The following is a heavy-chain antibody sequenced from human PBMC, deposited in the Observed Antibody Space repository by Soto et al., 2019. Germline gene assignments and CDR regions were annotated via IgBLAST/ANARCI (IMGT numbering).Heavy chain of an antibody. Sequence: QVQLVESGGGVVQPGRSLRLSCAASGFTFSSYGMHWVRQAPGKGLEWVAVIWYDGSNKYYADSVKGRFTISRDNSKNTLYLQMNSLRDEDTAVYYCARDQAMTTVTTRVGGFDYWGQGTLVTVSS. CDR1: GFTFSSYG. V-gene: IGHV3-33*01. CDR3: ARDQAMTTVTTRVGGFDY. D-gene: IGHD4-17*01. CDR2: IWYDGSNK. J-gene: IGHJ4*02.